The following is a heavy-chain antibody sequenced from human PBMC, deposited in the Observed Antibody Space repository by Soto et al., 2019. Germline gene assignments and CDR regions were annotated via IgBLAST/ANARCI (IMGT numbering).Heavy chain of an antibody. J-gene: IGHJ6*02. V-gene: IGHV1-2*02. CDR1: GYSFINYY. D-gene: IGHD6-25*01. Sequence: QVQLVQSGAELKKPGASVKVSCKSSGYSFINYYIHWVRQAPGQGLEWMGWINPHSGDTVYAKKFQVGVTMTRDTTIIIVFMELNRLTSDNTALYWCASQVEPNISPSGSFCMDVWGQGTWVTVSS. CDR3: ASQVEPNISPSGSFCMDV. CDR2: INPHSGDT.